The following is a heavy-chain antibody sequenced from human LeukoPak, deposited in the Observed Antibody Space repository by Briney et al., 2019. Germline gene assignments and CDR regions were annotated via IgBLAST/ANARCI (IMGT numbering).Heavy chain of an antibody. CDR1: GGSINNYY. V-gene: IGHV4-59*08. CDR2: IYYRGST. J-gene: IGHJ5*02. CDR3: ARLTGYCSSTSCSRWFDP. Sequence: PSETLSLTCTVSGGSINNYYWSWIRQPPGKALEWIGYIYYRGSTNYNPSLKSRVTISVDTSTNQFSLKLSSVTAADTPVYYCARLTGYCSSTSCSRWFDPWGQGTLVTVSS. D-gene: IGHD2-2*03.